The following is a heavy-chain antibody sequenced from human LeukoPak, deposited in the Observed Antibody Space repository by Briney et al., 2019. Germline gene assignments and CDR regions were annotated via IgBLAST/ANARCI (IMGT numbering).Heavy chain of an antibody. J-gene: IGHJ4*02. Sequence: PGGSLRLSCEASRFTFGAYAMTWVRQAPGKGLEWVSGISGSGVSMYYADSVKGRFTISRDNSRKTLFLQMRSLSPEDTAVYYCAKGDAHGDYFYFDKWGQGTLVTVSS. CDR2: ISGSGVSM. CDR3: AKGDAHGDYFYFDK. CDR1: RFTFGAYA. V-gene: IGHV3-23*01. D-gene: IGHD2/OR15-2a*01.